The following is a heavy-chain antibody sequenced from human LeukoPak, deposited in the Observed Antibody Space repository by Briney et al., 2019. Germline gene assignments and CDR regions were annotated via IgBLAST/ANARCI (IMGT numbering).Heavy chain of an antibody. CDR3: ARVDYGDYGRNPSFD. V-gene: IGHV1-18*01. CDR2: ISAYNGNT. J-gene: IGHJ4*02. Sequence: GASVKVSCKASGYTFTSYGISWVLQAPGQGLEWMGWISAYNGNTNYAQKLQGRVTITTDTSTSTAYMELRSLRSDDTAVYYCARVDYGDYGRNPSFDWGQGTLVTVSS. D-gene: IGHD4-17*01. CDR1: GYTFTSYG.